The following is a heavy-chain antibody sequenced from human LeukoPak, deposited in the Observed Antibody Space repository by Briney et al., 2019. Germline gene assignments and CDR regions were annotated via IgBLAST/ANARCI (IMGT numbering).Heavy chain of an antibody. V-gene: IGHV4-31*03. CDR2: IHHSGST. Sequence: SETLSLTCTVSAGSLSSGGHYWSWIRQFPGKGLESIGFIHHSGSTRHNPSLKNRVAISIDTSKNQCALKLTSVTAADTAVYYCARGGNRFGGFYFDYWGQGTLVTVSS. J-gene: IGHJ4*02. CDR3: ARGGNRFGGFYFDY. CDR1: AGSLSSGGHY. D-gene: IGHD3-10*01.